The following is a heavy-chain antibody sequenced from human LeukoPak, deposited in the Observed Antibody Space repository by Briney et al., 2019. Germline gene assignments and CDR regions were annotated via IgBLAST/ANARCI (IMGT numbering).Heavy chain of an antibody. CDR3: ARADVDTAMVVHFDY. Sequence: PSETLSLTCTVSGGSISSGGYYWSWIRQHPGKGLEWIGYIYYSGSTYYNPSLKSRVTISVDTSKNQFSLKLSSVTAADTAVYYCARADVDTAMVVHFDYWGRGTLVTVSS. D-gene: IGHD5-18*01. CDR1: GGSISSGGYY. J-gene: IGHJ4*02. CDR2: IYYSGST. V-gene: IGHV4-31*03.